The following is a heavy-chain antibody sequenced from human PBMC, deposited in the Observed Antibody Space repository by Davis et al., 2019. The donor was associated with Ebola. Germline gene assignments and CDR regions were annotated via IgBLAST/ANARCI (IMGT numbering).Heavy chain of an antibody. J-gene: IGHJ3*02. Sequence: PSETLSLTCTVSGGSISSYYWSWIRQPPGKGLEWIGYIYYSGSTNYNPSLKSRVTISVDTSKNQFSLKLSSVTAADTAVYYCAREVVLTGYYSLMAFDIWGQGTMVTVSS. D-gene: IGHD3-9*01. CDR1: GGSISSYY. CDR3: AREVVLTGYYSLMAFDI. CDR2: IYYSGST. V-gene: IGHV4-59*01.